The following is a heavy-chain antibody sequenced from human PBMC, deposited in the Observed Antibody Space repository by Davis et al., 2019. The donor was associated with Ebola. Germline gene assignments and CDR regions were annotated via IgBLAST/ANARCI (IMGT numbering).Heavy chain of an antibody. CDR1: GFTFSSYW. D-gene: IGHD3-9*01. V-gene: IGHV3-74*01. Sequence: PGGSLRLSCAASGFTFSSYWMHWVRQAPGKGRVWVSRINPDGSFTDYANSVKGRFTISRDNSKNTLFLQMNSLRVEDTSVYYCTRDPFDWSYNWFDPWGQGTLVTVSS. CDR2: INPDGSFT. J-gene: IGHJ5*02. CDR3: TRDPFDWSYNWFDP.